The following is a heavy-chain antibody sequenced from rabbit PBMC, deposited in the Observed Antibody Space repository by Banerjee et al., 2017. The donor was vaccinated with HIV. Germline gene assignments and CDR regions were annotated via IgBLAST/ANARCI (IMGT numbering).Heavy chain of an antibody. CDR3: ARDVYSSYPAYFNL. CDR1: GIDFSSYYC. Sequence: QSLEESGGDLVKPGASLTLTCKASGIDFSSYYCMCWVRQAPGKGLEWIACIDTGSSGTTYYANWAKGRFTISKTSSTTVTLQMTSLTAADTATYFCARDVYSSYPAYFNLWGQGTLVTVS. CDR2: IDTGSSGTT. D-gene: IGHD8-1*01. J-gene: IGHJ4*01. V-gene: IGHV1S40*01.